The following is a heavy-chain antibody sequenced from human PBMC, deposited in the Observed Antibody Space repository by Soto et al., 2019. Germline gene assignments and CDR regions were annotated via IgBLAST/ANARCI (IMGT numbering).Heavy chain of an antibody. CDR1: GFTFSSYA. CDR2: ISYDGSNK. V-gene: IGHV3-30-3*01. Sequence: GGSLRLSCAASGFTFSSYAMHWVRQAPGKGLEWVAVISYDGSNKYYADSVKGRFTISRDNSKNTLYLQMNSLRAEDTAVYYCARGFLPQLRFLEWLLGYWGQGTLVTVSS. D-gene: IGHD3-3*01. CDR3: ARGFLPQLRFLEWLLGY. J-gene: IGHJ4*02.